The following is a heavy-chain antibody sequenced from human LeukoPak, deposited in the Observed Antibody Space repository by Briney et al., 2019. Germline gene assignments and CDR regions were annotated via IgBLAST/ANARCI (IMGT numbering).Heavy chain of an antibody. CDR3: AREYRNYDFWSGHYYYYGMDV. J-gene: IGHJ6*02. CDR2: IKQDGSEK. V-gene: IGHV3-7*03. CDR1: GFTFSSYW. Sequence: HPGGSPRLSCAASGFTFSSYWMSWVRQAPGKGLEWVADIKQDGSEKYYVDSVKGRFTISRDNAKNSLYPQMNSLRAEDTAVYYCAREYRNYDFWSGHYYYYGMDVWGQGTTVTVSS. D-gene: IGHD3-3*01.